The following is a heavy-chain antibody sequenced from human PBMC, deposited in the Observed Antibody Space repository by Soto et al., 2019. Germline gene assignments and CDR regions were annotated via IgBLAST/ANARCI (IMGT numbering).Heavy chain of an antibody. CDR1: GYTFTSYA. V-gene: IGHV1-3*01. CDR3: ARVFKSDLSRVSSESIVARPRYYYGMDV. D-gene: IGHD6-6*01. CDR2: INAGNGNT. J-gene: IGHJ6*02. Sequence: QVQLVQSGAEVKKPGASVKVSCKASGYTFTSYAMHWVRQAPGQRLEWMGWINAGNGNTKYSQKFQGRVTITRDTSASTAYMELSSLRSEDTAVYYCARVFKSDLSRVSSESIVARPRYYYGMDVWGQGTTVTVSS.